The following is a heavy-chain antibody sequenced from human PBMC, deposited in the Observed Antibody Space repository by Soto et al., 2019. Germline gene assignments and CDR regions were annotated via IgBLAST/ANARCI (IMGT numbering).Heavy chain of an antibody. CDR3: ARDRQQWLEPAGGALPF. J-gene: IGHJ3*01. CDR2: ISYAGNDN. Sequence: GGSLRLSCAASGFTLSSYVMHWVRQAPGKGLEWVARISYAGNDNYYADSVKGRFTISRDNSKKTLYLQMTSLRADDTAVYYCARDRQQWLEPAGGALPFWGQGTMVTVS. V-gene: IGHV3-30-3*01. D-gene: IGHD6-19*01. CDR1: GFTLSSYV.